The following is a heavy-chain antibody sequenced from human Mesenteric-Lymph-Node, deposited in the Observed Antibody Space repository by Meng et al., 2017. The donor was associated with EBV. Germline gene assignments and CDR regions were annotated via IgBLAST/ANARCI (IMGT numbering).Heavy chain of an antibody. CDR2: INHAGGA. J-gene: IGHJ5*02. CDR3: ARLGGYASGTYYPIDP. D-gene: IGHD3-10*01. CDR1: GGAFSAYY. V-gene: IGHV4-34*01. Sequence: QVQLQRWGARLLKPPETLSLTCAVYGGAFSAYYWTWIRQPPGRGPEWIGEINHAGGAIYNPSLKSRVTISVDTSKNQFSLKLSSVTAADTAVYYCARLGGYASGTYYPIDPWGQGTLVTVSS.